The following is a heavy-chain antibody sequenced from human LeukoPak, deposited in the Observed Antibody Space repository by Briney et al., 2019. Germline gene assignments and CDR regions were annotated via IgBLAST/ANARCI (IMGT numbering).Heavy chain of an antibody. CDR3: AKTRPLAVAGYYFDY. CDR2: ISSSGTYI. V-gene: IGHV3-21*04. J-gene: IGHJ4*02. D-gene: IGHD6-19*01. Sequence: GGSLRLSCAASGFTFSSYSMNWVRQAPGKGLEWVSSISSSGTYIYYADSMKGRFTISRDNSKNTLYLQMNSLRAEDTAVYYCAKTRPLAVAGYYFDYWGQGTLVTVSS. CDR1: GFTFSSYS.